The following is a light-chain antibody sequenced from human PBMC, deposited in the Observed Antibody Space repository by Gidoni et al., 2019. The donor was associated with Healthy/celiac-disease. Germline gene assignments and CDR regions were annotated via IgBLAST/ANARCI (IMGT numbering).Light chain of an antibody. V-gene: IGKV4-1*01. CDR3: QQYYSTPLA. J-gene: IGKJ1*01. Sequence: DIVMTQSPDSLAVSLGERATINCKSSQSVLYSSNDKNYLAWYQQKPGQPPKLLIYWASTRESGVPDRFSGSGSGTEFTLTISSLQAEDVAVYYCQQYYSTPLAFXQXTKVEIK. CDR2: WAS. CDR1: QSVLYSSNDKNY.